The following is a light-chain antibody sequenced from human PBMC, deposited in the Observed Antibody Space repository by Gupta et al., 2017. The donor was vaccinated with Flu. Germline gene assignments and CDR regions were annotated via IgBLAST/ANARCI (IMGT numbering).Light chain of an antibody. CDR3: QAWDSSPV. CDR2: EDN. J-gene: IGLJ1*01. CDR1: KLGNKF. V-gene: IGLV3-1*01. Sequence: SYELTQPPAVTVSPGQTASVTCSGDKLGNKFACWYQQKPGQSPVLVIYEDNRRPSGIPERFSGSNSGNTATLTISGTQPMDEANYYCQAWDSSPVFGTGTKGTVL.